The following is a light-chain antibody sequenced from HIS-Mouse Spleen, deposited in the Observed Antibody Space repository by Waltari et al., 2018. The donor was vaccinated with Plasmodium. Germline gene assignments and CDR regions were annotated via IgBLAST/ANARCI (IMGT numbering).Light chain of an antibody. CDR3: QQYNNWPRGT. CDR1: QSVSSN. Sequence: EIAITQSPATLSVSPGDRATLSCRASQSVSSNLAWYQQKPGQAPRLLIYGASTRATGIPARFSGSGSGTEFTLTISSMQSEDFAVYYCQQYNNWPRGTFGQGTKVEIK. CDR2: GAS. V-gene: IGKV3-15*01. J-gene: IGKJ1*01.